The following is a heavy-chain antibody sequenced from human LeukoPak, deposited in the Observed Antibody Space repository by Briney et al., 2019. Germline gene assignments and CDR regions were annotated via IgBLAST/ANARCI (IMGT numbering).Heavy chain of an antibody. D-gene: IGHD6-13*01. CDR1: GGSLSSYY. J-gene: IGHJ6*02. CDR2: IYNSGST. CDR3: AKLPLAAAGRGYYYYYLMDV. Sequence: SETLSLTCTVSGGSLSSYYWSLIRQPPGKGREWSVWIYNSGSTNYTPTLKSPITISVDTSKNQFSLKLSSVTAADTAVYYCAKLPLAAAGRGYYYYYLMDVCCQETTVTVSS. V-gene: IGHV4-59*08.